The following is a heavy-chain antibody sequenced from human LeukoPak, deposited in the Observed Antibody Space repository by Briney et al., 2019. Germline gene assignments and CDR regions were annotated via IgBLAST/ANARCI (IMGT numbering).Heavy chain of an antibody. CDR2: IKPDGTEK. V-gene: IGHV3-7*01. D-gene: IGHD3-10*01. J-gene: IGHJ3*02. CDR1: GFTFSSYW. Sequence: GGSLRLSCAASGFTFSSYWMSWVRQAPGKGLEWVANIKPDGTEKFYADSVKGRFTISRDNAKHSLFLQVNSLRAEDTALYYCARGDFYGSGTSLIDAFDIWGQGTMVTVSS. CDR3: ARGDFYGSGTSLIDAFDI.